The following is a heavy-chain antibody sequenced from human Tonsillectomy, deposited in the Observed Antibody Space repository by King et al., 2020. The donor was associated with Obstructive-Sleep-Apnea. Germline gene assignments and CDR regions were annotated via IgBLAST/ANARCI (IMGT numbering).Heavy chain of an antibody. Sequence: QLQESGPGLVKPSEALSLTCTVSGGSISSSSYYWGWIRQPPGKGLEWIGSIYYSGSTYYNPSLKGRFTISVDTSKNQFSLKLSSVTAADTAVYYCACPHLRPDSVDFRFDYWGQGTLVTVSS. CDR1: GGSISSSSYY. D-gene: IGHD4-17*01. J-gene: IGHJ4*02. CDR3: ACPHLRPDSVDFRFDY. V-gene: IGHV4-39*07. CDR2: IYYSGST.